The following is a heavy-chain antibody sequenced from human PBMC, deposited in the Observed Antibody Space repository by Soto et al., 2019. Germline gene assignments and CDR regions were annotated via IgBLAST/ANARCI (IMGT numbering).Heavy chain of an antibody. J-gene: IGHJ6*02. CDR2: IYPGDSDT. Sequence: GESLKXSCKGSGYXFTSYWIGWVRQMPGKGLEWMGIIYPGDSDTRYSPPFQGQVTISADKSISAAYLQWSSLKASDTAMYYCAGGGVRGVITRTRDYYGMDVWGQGTTVTVSS. V-gene: IGHV5-51*01. CDR1: GYXFTSYW. CDR3: AGGGVRGVITRTRDYYGMDV. D-gene: IGHD3-10*01.